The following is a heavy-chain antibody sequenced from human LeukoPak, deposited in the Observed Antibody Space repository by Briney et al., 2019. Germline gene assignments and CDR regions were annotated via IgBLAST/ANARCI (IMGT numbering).Heavy chain of an antibody. V-gene: IGHV3-30*03. CDR1: GFTLNRYG. Sequence: PGGSLRLSCAPSGFTLNRYGMHWVRQAPGKGLEWVAVISYDGNNKYYADSVKGRFTISRDNSKNTLYLQMNSLRAEDTAVYYCARVFYRAFDIWGQGTMVTVSS. D-gene: IGHD4-11*01. CDR3: ARVFYRAFDI. J-gene: IGHJ3*02. CDR2: ISYDGNNK.